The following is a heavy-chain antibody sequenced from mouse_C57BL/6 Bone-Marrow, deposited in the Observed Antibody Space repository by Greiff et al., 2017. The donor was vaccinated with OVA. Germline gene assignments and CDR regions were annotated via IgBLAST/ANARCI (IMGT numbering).Heavy chain of an antibody. Sequence: EVKVEESGGGLVQPGGSMKLSCVASGFTFSNYWMNWVRQSPEKGLEWVAQIRLKSDNYATHYAESVKGRFTISRDDSKSSVYLQMNNLRAEDTGIYYCTEPGSYAMDYWGQGTSVTVSS. D-gene: IGHD1-1*01. CDR2: IRLKSDNYAT. CDR1: GFTFSNYW. J-gene: IGHJ4*01. V-gene: IGHV6-3*01. CDR3: TEPGSYAMDY.